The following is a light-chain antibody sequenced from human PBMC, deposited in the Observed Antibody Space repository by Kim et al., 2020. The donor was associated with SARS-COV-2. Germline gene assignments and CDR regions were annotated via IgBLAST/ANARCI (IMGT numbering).Light chain of an antibody. CDR2: YKSDSDK. CDR1: SGLNVATYR. Sequence: LTCTLRSGLNVATYRIYWYQQKPGSPPQYLLRYKSDSDKQQGSGVPSRFSGSKDASANAGILLISGVQSEDEADYYCMIWHNTAWVFGGGTQLTVL. V-gene: IGLV5-45*01. J-gene: IGLJ3*02. CDR3: MIWHNTAWV.